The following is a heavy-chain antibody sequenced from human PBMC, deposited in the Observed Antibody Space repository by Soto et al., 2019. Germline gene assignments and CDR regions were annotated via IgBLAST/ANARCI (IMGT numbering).Heavy chain of an antibody. CDR1: GFTFSSYG. V-gene: IGHV3-33*01. J-gene: IGHJ3*01. Sequence: QVQLVESGGGVVQPGRSLRLSCAASGFTFSSYGMHWVRQAPGKGLEWVAVIWYDGSNKYYADSVKGRFTISRDNSKNTLYLQMNSLRAEDTAVYYCARDGYGNDAFDLWGQGTMVTVSS. D-gene: IGHD3-22*01. CDR2: IWYDGSNK. CDR3: ARDGYGNDAFDL.